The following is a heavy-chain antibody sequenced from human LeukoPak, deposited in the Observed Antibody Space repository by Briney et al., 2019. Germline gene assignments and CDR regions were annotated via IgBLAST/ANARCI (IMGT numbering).Heavy chain of an antibody. J-gene: IGHJ4*02. V-gene: IGHV1-2*06. CDR3: ARVYYDSSGYYRIDY. Sequence: ASVKASCKASGYTFTGYYMHWVRQAPGQGLEWMGRINPNSGGTNYAQKFQGRVTMTRDTSISTAYMELSRLRSDDTAVYYCARVYYDSSGYYRIDYWGQGTLVTVSS. D-gene: IGHD3-22*01. CDR2: INPNSGGT. CDR1: GYTFTGYY.